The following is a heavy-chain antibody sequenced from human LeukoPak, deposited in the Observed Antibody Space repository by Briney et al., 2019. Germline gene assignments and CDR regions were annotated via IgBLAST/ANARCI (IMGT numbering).Heavy chain of an antibody. CDR1: GFTFSDYY. J-gene: IGHJ5*02. D-gene: IGHD2-8*01. CDR2: ISSSGDNT. CDR3: VGPTCLRGGYCTTNP. Sequence: MSAGSLRLSCEASGFTFSDYYMTWIRQAPGKGLEWVSFISSSGDNTIHADSVKGRFTISRDNAKNSLYLQMNSLRDEDTAVYYCVGPTCLRGGYCTTNPWGQGTLVTVSS. V-gene: IGHV3-11*03.